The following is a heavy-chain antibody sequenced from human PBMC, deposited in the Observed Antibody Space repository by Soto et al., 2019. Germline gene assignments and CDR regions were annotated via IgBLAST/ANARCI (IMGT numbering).Heavy chain of an antibody. V-gene: IGHV1-69*01. CDR2: IIPIFGTA. CDR3: ARVYYYDSSGYPHGGAFDI. J-gene: IGHJ3*02. D-gene: IGHD3-22*01. Sequence: QVQLVQSGAEVKKPGSSVKVSCKASGGTFSSYAISWVRQAPGQGLEWMGGIIPIFGTANYAQKCQGRVTITADESTSTAYMELSSLRSEDTAVYYCARVYYYDSSGYPHGGAFDIWGHGTMVTVSS. CDR1: GGTFSSYA.